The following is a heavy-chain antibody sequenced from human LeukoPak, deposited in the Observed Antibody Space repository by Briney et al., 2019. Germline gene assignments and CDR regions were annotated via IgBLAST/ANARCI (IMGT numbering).Heavy chain of an antibody. CDR3: ARSVSSRFTSPRRPYYFDS. CDR1: GYTFTGYY. CDR2: ISPNSGGT. J-gene: IGHJ4*02. D-gene: IGHD2-2*01. Sequence: AASVKVSCKASGYTFTGYYMHWVRQAPGQGLEWMGWISPNSGGTNYAQQFQGRVTITRDTSISTAYMELSRLRSDDTAVYYCARSVSSRFTSPRRPYYFDSWGQGTLVTVSS. V-gene: IGHV1-2*02.